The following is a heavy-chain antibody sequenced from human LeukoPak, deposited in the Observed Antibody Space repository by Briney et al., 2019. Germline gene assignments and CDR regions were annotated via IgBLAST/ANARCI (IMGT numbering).Heavy chain of an antibody. Sequence: GGSLRLSCAASGFTFSSYSMNWVRQAPGKGLEWVSSISSSSSYIYYADSVKGRFTISRDNSKNTLYLQMNSLRAEDTAVYYCARTTLYDSSGSNWFDPWGQGTLVTVSS. CDR3: ARTTLYDSSGSNWFDP. J-gene: IGHJ5*02. D-gene: IGHD3-22*01. CDR2: ISSSSSYI. CDR1: GFTFSSYS. V-gene: IGHV3-21*01.